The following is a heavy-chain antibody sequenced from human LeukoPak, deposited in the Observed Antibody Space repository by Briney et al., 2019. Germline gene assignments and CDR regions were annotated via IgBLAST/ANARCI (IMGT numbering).Heavy chain of an antibody. Sequence: SQTLSLSCTVSGGSISSGGYYWSWIRQHPGKGLEWIGYIYYSGSTYYNPSLKSRVTISVDTSKNQFSLKLSSVTAADTAVYYCARFTMITSSPFDYWGQGTLVTASS. J-gene: IGHJ4*02. CDR2: IYYSGST. CDR1: GGSISSGGYY. D-gene: IGHD3-22*01. V-gene: IGHV4-31*03. CDR3: ARFTMITSSPFDY.